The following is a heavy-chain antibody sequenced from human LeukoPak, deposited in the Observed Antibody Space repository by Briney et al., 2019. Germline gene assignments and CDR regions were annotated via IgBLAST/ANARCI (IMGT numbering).Heavy chain of an antibody. J-gene: IGHJ4*02. CDR3: ARRMRITMIVVVISSYFDY. CDR1: GFTFSSYG. CDR2: IRYDGSNK. D-gene: IGHD3-22*01. Sequence: AGSLRLSCAASGFTFSSYGMHWVRQAPGKGLEWVAFIRYDGSNKYYADSVKGRFTISRDNSKNTLYLQMNSLRAEDTAVYYCARRMRITMIVVVISSYFDYWGQGTLVTVSS. V-gene: IGHV3-30*02.